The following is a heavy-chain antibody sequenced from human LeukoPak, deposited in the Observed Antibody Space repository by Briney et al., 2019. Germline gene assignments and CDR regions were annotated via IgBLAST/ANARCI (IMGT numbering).Heavy chain of an antibody. CDR1: GGSISSYY. CDR3: ARGREWLVWDY. D-gene: IGHD5-12*01. J-gene: IGHJ4*02. CDR2: IYYSGST. V-gene: IGHV4-59*01. Sequence: SETLSLTCTVSGGSISSYYWSWIRQPPGKGLEWIGYIYYSGSTNYYPSLKSRVTISVDTSKNQFSLKLSSVTAADTAVYYCARGREWLVWDYWGQGTLVTVSS.